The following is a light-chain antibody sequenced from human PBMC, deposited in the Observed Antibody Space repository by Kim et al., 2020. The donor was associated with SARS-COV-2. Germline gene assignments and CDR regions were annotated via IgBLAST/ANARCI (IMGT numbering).Light chain of an antibody. CDR2: KVS. CDR3: MQGTHWPPWT. Sequence: DAVMTQSPLSLPVTLGQPASISCRSSQSLVHSDGNTYLNWFQQRPGQSPRRLIYKVSNRDSGVPDRFSGSGSGTDFTLKISRVEAEDVGVYYCMQGTHWPPWTFGQGTKVDIK. V-gene: IGKV2-30*02. CDR1: QSLVHSDGNTY. J-gene: IGKJ1*01.